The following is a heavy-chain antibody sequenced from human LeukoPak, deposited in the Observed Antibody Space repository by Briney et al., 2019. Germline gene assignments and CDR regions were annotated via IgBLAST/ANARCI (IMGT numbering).Heavy chain of an antibody. J-gene: IGHJ4*02. CDR1: GFTFSSYG. Sequence: GGSLRLSCAASGFTFSSYGMHWVRQAPGKGLEWVAFIRYDGSNKYYADSVKGRFTISRDNSKNTLYLQMNSLRAEGTAVYYCAKPLYSSSWFFDYWGQGTLVTVSS. CDR3: AKPLYSSSWFFDY. CDR2: IRYDGSNK. V-gene: IGHV3-30*02. D-gene: IGHD6-13*01.